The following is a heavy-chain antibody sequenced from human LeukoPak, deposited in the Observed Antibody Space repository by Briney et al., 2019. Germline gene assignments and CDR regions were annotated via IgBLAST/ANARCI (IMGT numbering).Heavy chain of an antibody. J-gene: IGHJ4*02. Sequence: PGESLKISCKGSGYSFSTYWIGWVLQVPGKGLEWMGIIYPGDPDTRYSPSFQGQVTISADKSISTAYLQWNSLKASDTAMYYCARLTGWSFDYWGQGTLVTVSS. CDR2: IYPGDPDT. CDR3: ARLTGWSFDY. CDR1: GYSFSTYW. D-gene: IGHD6-19*01. V-gene: IGHV5-51*01.